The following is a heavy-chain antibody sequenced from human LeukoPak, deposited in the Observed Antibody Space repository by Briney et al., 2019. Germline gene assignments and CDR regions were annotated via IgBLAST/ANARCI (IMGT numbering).Heavy chain of an antibody. Sequence: GRSLRLSCTASGFTFSSYAMHWVRQAPGKGLEWVAVISYDGSNKYYADSVKGRFTISRDNSKNTLYLQMNSLRAEDTAVYYCARDAVDTAMVGLLFRWHYFDYWGQGTLVTVSS. V-gene: IGHV3-30-3*01. CDR1: GFTFSSYA. J-gene: IGHJ4*02. CDR2: ISYDGSNK. D-gene: IGHD5-18*01. CDR3: ARDAVDTAMVGLLFRWHYFDY.